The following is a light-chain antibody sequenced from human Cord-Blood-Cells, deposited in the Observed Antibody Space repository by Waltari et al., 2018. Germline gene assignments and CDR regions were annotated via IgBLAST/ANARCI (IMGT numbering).Light chain of an antibody. CDR1: QSIRSW. J-gene: IGKJ2*01. V-gene: IGKV1-5*01. CDR3: QQYNSYSRGYT. Sequence: DIQMTQSPSTLSASVGDSVTITCRASQSIRSWLAWYQQKPGKAPKLLIYDASSLESGVPSRFSGSGAGTEFTLTSSSLQPDDIATDCQQYNSYSRGYTFGQGPSWRSN. CDR2: DAS.